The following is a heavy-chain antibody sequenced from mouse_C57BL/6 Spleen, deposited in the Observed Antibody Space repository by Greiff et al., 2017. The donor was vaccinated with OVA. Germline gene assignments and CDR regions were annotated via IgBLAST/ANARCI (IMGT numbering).Heavy chain of an antibody. Sequence: EVQLQQSGTVLARPGASVKMSCKTSGYTFTSYWMHWVKQRPGQGLEWIGAIYPGNSDTSYNQKFKGKAKLTAVTSASTAYMELSSLTSEDSAVDDCTSCGGNYDYAMDYWGQGTSVTVSS. J-gene: IGHJ4*01. V-gene: IGHV1-5*01. CDR1: GYTFTSYW. D-gene: IGHD2-1*01. CDR3: TSCGGNYDYAMDY. CDR2: IYPGNSDT.